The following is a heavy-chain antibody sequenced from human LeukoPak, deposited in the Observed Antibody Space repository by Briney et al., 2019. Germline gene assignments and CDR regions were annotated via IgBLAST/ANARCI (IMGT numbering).Heavy chain of an antibody. J-gene: IGHJ6*04. CDR1: GFTFSSYE. CDR2: VSSSGSTI. D-gene: IGHD5-18*01. V-gene: IGHV3-48*03. CDR3: ARDSRYSYGTGPYYYYYYGMDV. Sequence: PGGSLRLSCAVSGFTFSSYEMNWVRQAPGEGLEWVSYVSSSGSTIYYADSVKGRFTISRDNAKNSLYLQMNSLRAEDTAVYYCARDSRYSYGTGPYYYYYYGMDVWGKGTTVTVSS.